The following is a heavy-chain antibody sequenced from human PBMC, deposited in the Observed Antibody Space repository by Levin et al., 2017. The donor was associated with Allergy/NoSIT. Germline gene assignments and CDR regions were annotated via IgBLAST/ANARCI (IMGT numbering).Heavy chain of an antibody. CDR3: ARDVAVAGLDY. V-gene: IGHV3-53*01. CDR2: IYSGGST. J-gene: IGHJ4*02. D-gene: IGHD6-19*01. Sequence: GGSLRLSCAASGFTVSSNYMCWVRQAPGKGLEWVSVIYSGGSTYYADSVKGRFTISRDNSKNTLYLQMNSLRAEDTAVYYCARDVAVAGLDYWGQGTLVTVSS. CDR1: GFTVSSNY.